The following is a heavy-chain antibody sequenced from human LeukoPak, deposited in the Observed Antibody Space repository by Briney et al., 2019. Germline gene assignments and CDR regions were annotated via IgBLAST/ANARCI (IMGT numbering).Heavy chain of an antibody. CDR3: VKGGDGFNFGDH. Sequence: PGGSLRLSCAASGFSFSNFGMHWVRQTPGKGLEWVALIWSDARKTHYADSVMGRFTISGDNSENTLYLQMNSLRVEDTAVYYCVKGGDGFNFGDHWGQGNRVTVSS. D-gene: IGHD5-24*01. CDR1: GFSFSNFG. CDR2: IWSDARKT. V-gene: IGHV3-33*06. J-gene: IGHJ4*02.